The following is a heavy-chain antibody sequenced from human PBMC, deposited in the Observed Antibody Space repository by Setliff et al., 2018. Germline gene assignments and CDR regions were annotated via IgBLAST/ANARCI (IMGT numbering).Heavy chain of an antibody. Sequence: ASVKVSCKASAYTFTDYYIHWVRQAPGQGLEWMGWIRPNGGGTHYAQKFQGRVTMTRGTANSTVYMDLSSLTSDDTAIYYCARGGGSYRAGNSRPTYWFDPWGQGTLVTVSS. CDR3: ARGGGSYRAGNSRPTYWFDP. D-gene: IGHD2-21*01. J-gene: IGHJ5*02. CDR1: AYTFTDYY. V-gene: IGHV1-2*02. CDR2: IRPNGGGT.